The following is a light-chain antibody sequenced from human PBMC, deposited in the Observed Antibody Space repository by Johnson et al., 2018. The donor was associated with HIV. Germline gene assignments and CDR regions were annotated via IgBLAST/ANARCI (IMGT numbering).Light chain of an antibody. CDR2: ENN. V-gene: IGLV1-51*02. Sequence: QSVLTQPPSVSAAPGQKVTISCSGSSSNIGNNYVSWYQQLPGTAPKLLIYENNKRPSGIPDRFSGSKSGTSATLGITGLQTGDEAGYYCGTWDSRLSVVVFGTGTKVTVL. CDR1: SSNIGNNY. J-gene: IGLJ1*01. CDR3: GTWDSRLSVVV.